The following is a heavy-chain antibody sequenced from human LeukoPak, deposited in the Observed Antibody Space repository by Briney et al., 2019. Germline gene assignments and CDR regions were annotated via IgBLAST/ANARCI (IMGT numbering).Heavy chain of an antibody. CDR1: GYTFTGYY. V-gene: IGHV1-2*02. D-gene: IGHD5-24*01. J-gene: IGHJ3*02. Sequence: ASVKVSCKASGYTFTGYYMHWVRQAPGQGLEWMGWINPNSGGTNYAQKFQGRVTMTRDTSISTAYMELSRLRSDDTAVYYCAREVEMATILYAFDIWGQGTMVTVSS. CDR2: INPNSGGT. CDR3: AREVEMATILYAFDI.